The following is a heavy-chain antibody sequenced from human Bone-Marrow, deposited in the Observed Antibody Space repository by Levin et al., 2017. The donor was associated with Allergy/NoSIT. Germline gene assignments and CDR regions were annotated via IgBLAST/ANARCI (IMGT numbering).Heavy chain of an antibody. CDR1: GFTFSSYA. Sequence: GGSLRLSCAASGFTFSSYAMHWVRQAPGKGLEWVAVISYDGSNKYYADSVKGRFTISRDNSKNTLYLQMNSLRAEDTAVYYCARGAGYSGHKDAFDIWGQGTMVTVSS. J-gene: IGHJ3*02. D-gene: IGHD1-26*01. CDR2: ISYDGSNK. CDR3: ARGAGYSGHKDAFDI. V-gene: IGHV3-30*04.